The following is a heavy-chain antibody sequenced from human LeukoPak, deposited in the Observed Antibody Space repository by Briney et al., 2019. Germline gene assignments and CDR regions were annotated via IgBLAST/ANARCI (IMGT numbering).Heavy chain of an antibody. Sequence: GGSLRLSCAASGFSFSSYSMNWVRQAPGKGLEWVSSISSSSSHIYYADSVKGRFTISRDNAKNSLYLQMNSLRAEDTAVYYCALLAGATLDFDYWGQGTLVTVSS. CDR1: GFSFSSYS. J-gene: IGHJ4*02. V-gene: IGHV3-21*01. D-gene: IGHD1-26*01. CDR2: ISSSSSHI. CDR3: ALLAGATLDFDY.